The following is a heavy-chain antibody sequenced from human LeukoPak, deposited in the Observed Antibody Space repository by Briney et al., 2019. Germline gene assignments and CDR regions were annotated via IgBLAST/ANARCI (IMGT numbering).Heavy chain of an antibody. D-gene: IGHD3-22*01. CDR3: AKDLCFGCSGFYYGIFDY. CDR2: ISGSGGST. CDR1: GFTLSNYA. J-gene: IGHJ4*02. V-gene: IGHV3-23*01. Sequence: PGGSLRLSCAASGFTLSNYAMNWVRQAPGKGLEWVSAISGSGGSTYYADSVKGRFTISRDNSKNTLFLQMNSLRAEDTAVYYCAKDLCFGCSGFYYGIFDYWGQGTLVTVSS.